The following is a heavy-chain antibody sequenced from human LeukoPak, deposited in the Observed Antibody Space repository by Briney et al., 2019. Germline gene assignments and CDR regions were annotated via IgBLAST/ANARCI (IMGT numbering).Heavy chain of an antibody. Sequence: GGSPRLSCTASGFTFSKHEMTWVRQAPGKGLEWVSYISSSDSTVYYADSVKGRFTISRDNAKNSLYLQMNSLRAEDAAIYYCARDRGLTLFYYGLDVWGQGTTVTVSS. CDR2: ISSSDSTV. CDR1: GFTFSKHE. J-gene: IGHJ6*02. V-gene: IGHV3-48*03. CDR3: ARDRGLTLFYYGLDV. D-gene: IGHD3-9*01.